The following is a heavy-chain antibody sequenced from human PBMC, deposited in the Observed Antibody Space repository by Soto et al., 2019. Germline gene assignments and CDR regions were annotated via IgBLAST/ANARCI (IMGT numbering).Heavy chain of an antibody. J-gene: IGHJ2*01. D-gene: IGHD2-21*02. Sequence: EVQLLESGGGLVQPGGSVRLSCAASGLTFGNYAMSWVRQAPGKGLEWVSAISGDRGRTSYADSVKGRYTISRDNTKNTPYLQMNTLRAEDTAVYYCAVTPNCGRDCSAASYWYFEIWGRGTLVTVSS. CDR1: GLTFGNYA. CDR2: ISGDRGRT. CDR3: AVTPNCGRDCSAASYWYFEI. V-gene: IGHV3-23*01.